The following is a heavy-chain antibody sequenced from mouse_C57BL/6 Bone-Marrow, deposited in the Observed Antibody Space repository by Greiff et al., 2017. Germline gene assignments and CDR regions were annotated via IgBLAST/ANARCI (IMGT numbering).Heavy chain of an antibody. V-gene: IGHV1-80*01. CDR3: ARDWDYCDY. D-gene: IGHD4-1*01. CDR1: GYAFSTSW. Sequence: QVQLKESGAELVKPGASVKISCKVSGYAFSTSWMNWVKPRPGKCLEWIGQLYPGDGATNYNGKFKGKATLTADKSSSTAYMQRSSLTSEDSAVYFCARDWDYCDYWGQGTTRTV. CDR2: LYPGDGAT. J-gene: IGHJ2*01.